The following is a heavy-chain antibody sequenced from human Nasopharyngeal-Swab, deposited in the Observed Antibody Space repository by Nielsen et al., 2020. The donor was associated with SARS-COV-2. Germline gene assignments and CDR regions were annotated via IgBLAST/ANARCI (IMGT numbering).Heavy chain of an antibody. J-gene: IGHJ4*01. CDR2: IYYSGST. V-gene: IGHV4-39*01. CDR3: ARRYYYDSRGYYGFDY. Sequence: SETLSLTCTVSGGSISSSDYYWVWIRQPPGKGLEWIGSIYYSGSTYYNPSLKSRVTMSMDSSKNQFPLKLSSVTAADTAVYFCARRYYYDSRGYYGFDYWGHGTLVTVSS. CDR1: GGSISSSDYY. D-gene: IGHD3-22*01.